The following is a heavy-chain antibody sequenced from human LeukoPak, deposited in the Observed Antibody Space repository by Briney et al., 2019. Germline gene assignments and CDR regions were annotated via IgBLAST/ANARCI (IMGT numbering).Heavy chain of an antibody. V-gene: IGHV4-59*01. J-gene: IGHJ6*04. D-gene: IGHD2-21*02. Sequence: SETLSLTCTVSGGSISSYYWSWTRQPPGKGLEWIGYIYYSGSTNYNPSLKSRVTISVGTSKNQFSLKLSSVTAADTAVYYCARDLRGDYFYYYGMDVWGKGTTVTVSS. CDR3: ARDLRGDYFYYYGMDV. CDR1: GGSISSYY. CDR2: IYYSGST.